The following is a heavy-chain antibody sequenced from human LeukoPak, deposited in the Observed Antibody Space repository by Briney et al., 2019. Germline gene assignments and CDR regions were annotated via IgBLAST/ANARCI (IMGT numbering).Heavy chain of an antibody. J-gene: IGHJ4*02. D-gene: IGHD5-24*01. V-gene: IGHV4-31*03. Sequence: KPSETLSLTCTVSGGSFSSGGYYWSWIRQHPGKGLEWIGYIYYSGSTYYNPSLKSRVTISVDTSKNQFSLKLSSVTAADTAVYYCAREGEKGDGYNHGFDYWGQGTLVTVSS. CDR3: AREGEKGDGYNHGFDY. CDR2: IYYSGST. CDR1: GGSFSSGGYY.